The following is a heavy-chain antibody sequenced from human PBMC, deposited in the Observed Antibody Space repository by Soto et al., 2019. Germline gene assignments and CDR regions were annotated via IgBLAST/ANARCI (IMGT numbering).Heavy chain of an antibody. V-gene: IGHV1-69*01. CDR3: ASPGHGIVVVPAASLGYYYGMDV. J-gene: IGHJ6*02. CDR2: IIPIFGTA. Sequence: QVQLVQSGAEVKKPGSSVKVSCKASGGTFSSYAISWVRQAPGQGLEWMGGIIPIFGTANYAQKFQGRVTITADESTSTAYMELSSRRSEDTAVYYCASPGHGIVVVPAASLGYYYGMDVWGQGTTVTVSS. D-gene: IGHD2-2*01. CDR1: GGTFSSYA.